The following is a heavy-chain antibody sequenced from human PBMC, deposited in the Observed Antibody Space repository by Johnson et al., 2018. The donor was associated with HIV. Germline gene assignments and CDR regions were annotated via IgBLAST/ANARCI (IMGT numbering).Heavy chain of an antibody. D-gene: IGHD1-7*01. J-gene: IGHJ3*02. Sequence: QVQLVESGGGVVQPGRSLRLSCAASGFTFSSYAIHWVRQAPGKGLQWVAIISYDGSNNYYADSVKGRFTISRDNSKNTLYLQMNSLRAEDTAVYYCARNQGRRNYYDAFGIWGQGTMVTVSS. CDR2: ISYDGSNN. CDR1: GFTFSSYA. CDR3: ARNQGRRNYYDAFGI. V-gene: IGHV3-30*04.